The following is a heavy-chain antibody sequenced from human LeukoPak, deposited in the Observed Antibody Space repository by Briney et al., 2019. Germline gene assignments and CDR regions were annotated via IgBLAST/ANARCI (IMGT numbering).Heavy chain of an antibody. CDR1: GFTFSSYW. CDR2: IKQDGSEK. Sequence: LAGGSLRLSCAASGFTFSSYWMSWVRQAPGTGLEWLANIKQDGSEKYYVDSVKGRFTISRDNAKNSLYLQMNSLRAEDTAVYYCAREYCSGGTCYLPGYWGQGTLVTVSS. D-gene: IGHD2-15*01. CDR3: AREYCSGGTCYLPGY. J-gene: IGHJ4*02. V-gene: IGHV3-7*03.